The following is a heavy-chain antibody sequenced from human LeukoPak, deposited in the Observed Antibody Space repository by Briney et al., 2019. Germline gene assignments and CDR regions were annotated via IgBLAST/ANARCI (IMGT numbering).Heavy chain of an antibody. CDR1: GFTFSNYM. Sequence: GGSLRLSCAASGFTFSNYMMHWVRQAPGKGLEWVAFIWYDGSNKYYTDSVKGRFTISRDNSKNTLYLQMNSLRAEDTAVYYCAGDRATSYFDYWGQGALVTISS. CDR3: AGDRATSYFDY. D-gene: IGHD1-26*01. V-gene: IGHV3-33*08. J-gene: IGHJ4*02. CDR2: IWYDGSNK.